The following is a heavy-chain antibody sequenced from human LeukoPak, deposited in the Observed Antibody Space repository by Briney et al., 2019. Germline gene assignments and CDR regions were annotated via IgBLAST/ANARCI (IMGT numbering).Heavy chain of an antibody. CDR2: EWYDGTRK. CDR1: GFTFSSYG. CDR3: AKSKAVAVPYSFES. D-gene: IGHD6-19*01. J-gene: IGHJ4*02. V-gene: IGHV3-33*08. Sequence: GGSLRLSCAASGFTFSSYGMHWVRQAPGQGLEWVAVEWYDGTRKYYADSVKGRFTLSRDNSKNIFYLQLHNLRADYTALYYCAKSKAVAVPYSFESSGQGTLVSVSS.